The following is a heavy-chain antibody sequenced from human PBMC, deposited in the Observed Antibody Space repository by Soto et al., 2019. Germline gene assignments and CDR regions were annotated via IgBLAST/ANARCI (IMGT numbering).Heavy chain of an antibody. J-gene: IGHJ5*02. CDR2: ISSSGSDT. V-gene: IGHV3-23*01. CDR3: AKDPWNNWSGLFDP. D-gene: IGHD1-1*01. CDR1: VFTFDDYA. Sequence: GGSLRLSCATSVFTFDDYAITWLRQAPGKGLEWVCSISSSGSDTRCAGSVKGRFTISRDSSQSTVYLQMNSLRDEDTAVYYCAKDPWNNWSGLFDPWGQGTLVTVSS.